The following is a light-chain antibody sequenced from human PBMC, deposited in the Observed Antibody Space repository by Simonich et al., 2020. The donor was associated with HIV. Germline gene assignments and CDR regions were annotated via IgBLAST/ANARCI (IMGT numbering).Light chain of an antibody. CDR2: WAS. CDR1: QSVLYSSNNKNY. CDR3: QQYYSTPPT. J-gene: IGKJ3*01. V-gene: IGKV4-1*01. Sequence: DIVMTQSPDSLAVSLGERATINCKSSQSVLYSSNNKNYLAWYQQKPVQPPKLLIYWASPRESGVPDRFSGSGSGTDFTLTISSLQAEDVAVYYCQQYYSTPPTFGPGTKVDIK.